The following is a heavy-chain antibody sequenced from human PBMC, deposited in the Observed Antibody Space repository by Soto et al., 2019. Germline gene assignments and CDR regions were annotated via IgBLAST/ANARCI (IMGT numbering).Heavy chain of an antibody. Sequence: ASVKVSCKASGYTFTSYAMHWVRQAPGQRLEWMGWINAGNGNTKYSQKFQGRVTITRDTSASTAYMELSSLRSEDTAVYYCARHLYCSSSNCYRIYYGVDVWGQGTTVTVSS. CDR1: GYTFTSYA. D-gene: IGHD2-2*02. V-gene: IGHV1-3*01. CDR3: ARHLYCSSSNCYRIYYGVDV. CDR2: INAGNGNT. J-gene: IGHJ6*02.